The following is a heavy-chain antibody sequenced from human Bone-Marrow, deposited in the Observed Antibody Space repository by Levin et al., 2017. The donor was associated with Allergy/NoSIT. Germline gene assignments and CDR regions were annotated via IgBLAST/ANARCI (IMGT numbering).Heavy chain of an antibody. CDR1: GYTFKSHW. D-gene: IGHD4-17*01. J-gene: IGHJ4*02. Sequence: GESLKISCKASGYTFKSHWIAWVRQMPGKGLEWLGIIFPDDSDTRYSRSFQGQGTISVDKSITTAYLQWSSLKASDTAMYYCSRGHYGDSLRTANQVPLYDYWGQGTLVTVSA. CDR2: IFPDDSDT. V-gene: IGHV5-51*01. CDR3: SRGHYGDSLRTANQVPLYDY.